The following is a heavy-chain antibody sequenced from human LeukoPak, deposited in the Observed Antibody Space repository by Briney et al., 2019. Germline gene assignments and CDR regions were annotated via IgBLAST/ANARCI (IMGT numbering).Heavy chain of an antibody. CDR1: GFTFSSYA. Sequence: PGGSLRLSCAASGFTFSSYAMYWVRQAPGKGLEYVSAISDNGGSTYYANSVKGRFTISRDNPKNTLYLQMCRLRVEDMAMYYFARVLYSSSPPGSPSHHWGQGTLVTVSS. D-gene: IGHD6-13*01. V-gene: IGHV3-64*01. J-gene: IGHJ1*01. CDR3: ARVLYSSSPPGSPSHH. CDR2: ISDNGGST.